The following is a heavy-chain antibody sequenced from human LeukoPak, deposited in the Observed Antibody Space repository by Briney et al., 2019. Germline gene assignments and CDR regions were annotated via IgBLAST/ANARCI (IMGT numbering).Heavy chain of an antibody. J-gene: IGHJ4*02. Sequence: GGSLRLSCATSGFTFSSYAMHWVRQAPGKGLEWVAVISYDGSNKYYADSVKGRFTISRDNSKNTLYLQMNSLRAEDTAVYYCAGDYGDLGYWGQGTLVTVSS. D-gene: IGHD4-17*01. CDR3: AGDYGDLGY. CDR2: ISYDGSNK. CDR1: GFTFSSYA. V-gene: IGHV3-30-3*01.